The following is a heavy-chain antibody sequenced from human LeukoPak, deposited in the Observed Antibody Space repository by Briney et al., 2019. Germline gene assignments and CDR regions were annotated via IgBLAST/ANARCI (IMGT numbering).Heavy chain of an antibody. V-gene: IGHV1-2*02. J-gene: IGHJ4*02. D-gene: IGHD2-8*01. CDR2: INPNSGGT. Sequence: ASVKVSCKASGYTFTGYYMHWVRQAPGQGLEWMGWINPNSGGTNYAQKFQGRVTMTRDTSISTACMELSRLRSDDTAVYYCARDLPVPMVYATRPTDDYWGQGTLVTVSS. CDR1: GYTFTGYY. CDR3: ARDLPVPMVYATRPTDDY.